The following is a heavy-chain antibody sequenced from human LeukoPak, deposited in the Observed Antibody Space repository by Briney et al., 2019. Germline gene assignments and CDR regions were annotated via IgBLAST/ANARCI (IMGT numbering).Heavy chain of an antibody. J-gene: IGHJ3*02. Sequence: ASVTVSCKVSGYTFTSYYMHWLRQAPGQGLEYMGLIEPSVATTSYAQTCQGRATMTRDPSTSTVYMQLSSLRSEDTAVYYGAVGLLVTRALNDAFDIWGQGTMVTVSS. D-gene: IGHD2-21*02. CDR3: AVGLLVTRALNDAFDI. CDR1: GYTFTSYY. V-gene: IGHV1-46*01. CDR2: IEPSVATT.